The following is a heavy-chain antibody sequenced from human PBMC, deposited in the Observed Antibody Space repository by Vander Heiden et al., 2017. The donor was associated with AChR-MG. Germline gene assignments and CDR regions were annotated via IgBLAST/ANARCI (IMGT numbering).Heavy chain of an antibody. CDR3: AGSPGPYCGGDCYSWGVY. CDR1: GGTFSSYA. Sequence: VQLVQPGAEVKKPGSSGTVPCKASGGTFSSYAISWVRQAPGQEVEGMGWIITIFGTAKYEQKFEGRGTITADKSTSTAYKELSSLRSEETAVYYCAGSPGPYCGGDCYSWGVYWGQGTLVTVSS. V-gene: IGHV1-69*06. J-gene: IGHJ4*02. CDR2: IITIFGTA. D-gene: IGHD2-21*02.